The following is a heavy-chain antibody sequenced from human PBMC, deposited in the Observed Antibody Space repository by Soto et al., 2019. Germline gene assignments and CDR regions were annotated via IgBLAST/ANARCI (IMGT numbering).Heavy chain of an antibody. CDR2: ISTYNGNT. CDR1: GYTFTSYG. Sequence: ASVKVSCKASGYTFTSYGLSWVRHAPGQGLEWMGWISTYNGNTNYAQNLQGRVTMTTDISTNTAYMELRSLRSDDTAVYYCARVVGGIPVAGSWNWFDPWG. J-gene: IGHJ5*02. V-gene: IGHV1-18*04. CDR3: ARVVGGIPVAGSWNWFDP. D-gene: IGHD6-19*01.